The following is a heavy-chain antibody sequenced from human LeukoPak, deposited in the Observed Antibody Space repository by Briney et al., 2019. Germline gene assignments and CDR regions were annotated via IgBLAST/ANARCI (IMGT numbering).Heavy chain of an antibody. CDR3: AKSPGGRHHN. CDR2: IYSDGSRT. CDR1: GFTFNTYW. V-gene: IGHV3-74*01. J-gene: IGHJ4*02. D-gene: IGHD3-16*01. Sequence: GGSLRLSCAASGFTFNTYWMHWVRQGPGKGLVWVSRIYSDGSRTTYADSVRGRFTISGDNAKNTLYLQMNSLRAEDTAVYYCAKSPGGRHHNWGQGTLVTVSS.